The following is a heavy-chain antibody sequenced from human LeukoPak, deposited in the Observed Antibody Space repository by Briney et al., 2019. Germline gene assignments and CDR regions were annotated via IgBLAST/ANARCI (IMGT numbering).Heavy chain of an antibody. Sequence: GSLRLSCAASGFTFSDYYMSWIRQAPGKGLEWIGYIYYSDSTNYNPSLKSRVTVSVDTSKNQFSLKLSSVTAADTAVYYCARFPGSAEYRHYYYMDVWGKGTTVTVSS. J-gene: IGHJ6*03. CDR3: ARFPGSAEYRHYYYMDV. D-gene: IGHD2-15*01. CDR2: IYYSDST. CDR1: GFTFSDYY. V-gene: IGHV4-59*01.